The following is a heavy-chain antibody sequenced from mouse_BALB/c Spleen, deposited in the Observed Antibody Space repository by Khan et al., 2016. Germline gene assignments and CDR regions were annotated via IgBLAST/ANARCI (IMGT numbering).Heavy chain of an antibody. CDR2: ILPGSGST. J-gene: IGHJ2*01. CDR1: GYTFSSYW. V-gene: IGHV1-9*01. CDR3: ARTDRRGYFDY. Sequence: QVQLQQSGAELMKPGASVKISCKATGYTFSSYWIEWVKQRPGHGLEWIGEILPGSGSTNYNEKFRGKATFTADTASNTAYMQLSSLTSEDSAVNYGARTDRRGYFDYWGQGTTLTVSS.